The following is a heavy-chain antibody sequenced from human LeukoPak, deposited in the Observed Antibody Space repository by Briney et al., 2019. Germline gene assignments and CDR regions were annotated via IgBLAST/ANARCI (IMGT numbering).Heavy chain of an antibody. CDR3: ARQVGHYGDYAHDY. V-gene: IGHV3-30*04. J-gene: IGHJ4*02. D-gene: IGHD4-17*01. Sequence: PGRSLRLSCAASGFTFSSYAMHWVRQAPGKGLEGVAVISYDGSNKYYADSVKGRFTISRDNSKNTLYLQMNSLRAEDTAVYYCARQVGHYGDYAHDYWGQGTLVTVSS. CDR1: GFTFSSYA. CDR2: ISYDGSNK.